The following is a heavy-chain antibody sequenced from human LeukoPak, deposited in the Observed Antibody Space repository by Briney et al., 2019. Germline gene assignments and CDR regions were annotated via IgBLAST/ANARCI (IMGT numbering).Heavy chain of an antibody. J-gene: IGHJ4*02. CDR3: AKGIGSYYVADY. D-gene: IGHD1-26*01. CDR1: GFTFSSYT. CDR2: ISSSSSYI. Sequence: PGGSLRLSCAASGFTFSSYTMNWVRQAPGKGLEWVSSISSSSSYIYYADSVKGRLTISRDNSKNTLYLQMNSLRAEDTAVYYCAKGIGSYYVADYWAREPWSPSPQ. V-gene: IGHV3-21*04.